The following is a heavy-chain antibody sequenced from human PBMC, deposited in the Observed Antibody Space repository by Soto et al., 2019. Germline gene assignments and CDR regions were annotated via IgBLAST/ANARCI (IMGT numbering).Heavy chain of an antibody. CDR1: GFSFSSYA. D-gene: IGHD3-22*01. J-gene: IGHJ4*02. CDR3: ARDYSMVVVVPGY. V-gene: IGHV3-30*03. CDR2: ISYDGSNE. Sequence: PGGSLRLSCATSGFSFSSYAMHWVRQAPGKGLEWVALISYDGSNEYYADSVKGRFTISRDNSKNTLYLQMNSLRAEDTAVYYCARDYSMVVVVPGYWGQGTLVTVSS.